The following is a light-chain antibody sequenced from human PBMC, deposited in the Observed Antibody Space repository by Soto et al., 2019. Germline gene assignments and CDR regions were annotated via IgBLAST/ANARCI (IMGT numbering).Light chain of an antibody. V-gene: IGLV2-11*01. CDR1: SSDVGDYKY. CDR2: DIS. CDR3: CSYAGSYSYV. Sequence: QSALTQPRSVSGSPGQSVTISCTGTSSDVGDYKYVSWYRQDPGKAPKIIIYDISERPSGVPDRFSGSKSGNTASLTISGLQAEDERDYYCCSYAGSYSYVFGTGTKVTVL. J-gene: IGLJ1*01.